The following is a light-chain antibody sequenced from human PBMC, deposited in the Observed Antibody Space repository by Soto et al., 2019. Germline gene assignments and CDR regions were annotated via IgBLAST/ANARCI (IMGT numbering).Light chain of an antibody. Sequence: QSALTQPASESGSPGQSITISCTGTSSDVGGYNYVSWYQHHPGKAPKLMIYDVSNRPSGVSNRFSGSKSGNTASLTISGLQAEDEADYYCTSYTTSRTLVFGGGTKVTVL. V-gene: IGLV2-14*03. CDR3: TSYTTSRTLV. CDR2: DVS. CDR1: SSDVGGYNY. J-gene: IGLJ2*01.